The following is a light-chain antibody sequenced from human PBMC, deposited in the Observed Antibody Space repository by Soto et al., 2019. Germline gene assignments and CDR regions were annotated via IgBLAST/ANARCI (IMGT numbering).Light chain of an antibody. CDR2: NVI. V-gene: IGLV2-11*01. Sequence: QSALTQPRSVSGSPGQSVTISCTGTSSDVGGYNFVSWYQHHPGKAPKLMIYNVIQRPSGVPDRFSASKSGNTASLTISGLHAEDEDDYYCCSYAGSYTYVFGTGTKVTVL. J-gene: IGLJ1*01. CDR3: CSYAGSYTYV. CDR1: SSDVGGYNF.